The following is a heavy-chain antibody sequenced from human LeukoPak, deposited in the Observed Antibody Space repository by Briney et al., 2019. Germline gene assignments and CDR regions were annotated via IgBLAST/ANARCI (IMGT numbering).Heavy chain of an antibody. V-gene: IGHV3-53*01. J-gene: IGHJ4*02. Sequence: GGSLRLSCAASGFTVSSNYMSWVRQAPGKGLEWVSVIYSGGSTYYADSVKGRFTISRDNSKNTLYLQMNSLRAEDTAVYYCAREVITMVRGVIISRFDYWGQGTLVTVSS. CDR2: IYSGGST. D-gene: IGHD3-10*01. CDR3: AREVITMVRGVIISRFDY. CDR1: GFTVSSNY.